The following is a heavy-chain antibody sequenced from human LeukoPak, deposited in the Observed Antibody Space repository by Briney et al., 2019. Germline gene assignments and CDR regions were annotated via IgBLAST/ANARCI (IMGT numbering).Heavy chain of an antibody. CDR2: IYSGGST. CDR1: GFTVSSNY. V-gene: IGHV3-53*01. D-gene: IGHD3-3*01. Sequence: GGSLRLSCAASGFTVSSNYMSWVRQAPGKGLEWVSVIYSGGSTYYADSVKGRFTISRDNSKNTLYLQMNSPRAEDTAVYYCARGSYYDFWSGPFDYWGQGTLVTVSS. J-gene: IGHJ4*02. CDR3: ARGSYYDFWSGPFDY.